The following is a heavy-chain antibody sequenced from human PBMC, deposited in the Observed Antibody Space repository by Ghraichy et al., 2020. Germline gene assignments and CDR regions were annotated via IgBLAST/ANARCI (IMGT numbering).Heavy chain of an antibody. CDR2: IRSKAYGGTT. J-gene: IGHJ4*02. V-gene: IGHV3-49*04. Sequence: GGSLRLSCTASGFTFGDYAMSWVRQAPGKGLEWVGFIRSKAYGGTTEYAASVKGRFTISRDDSKSIAYLQMNSLKTEDTAVYYCTRDTDGGAVDYWGQGTLVTVSS. CDR3: TRDTDGGAVDY. D-gene: IGHD2-8*01. CDR1: GFTFGDYA.